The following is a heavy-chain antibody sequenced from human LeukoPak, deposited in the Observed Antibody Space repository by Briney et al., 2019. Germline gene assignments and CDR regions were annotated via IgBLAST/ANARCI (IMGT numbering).Heavy chain of an antibody. D-gene: IGHD2-2*01. CDR1: GFTFSNAW. J-gene: IGHJ6*03. Sequence: GGSLRLSCAASGFTFSNAWMSWVRQAPGKGLEWVGRIKSKTDGGTTDYAAPVKGRFTISRDDSKNTLYLQMNSLKTEDTAVYYCTTDGHQYQLLLYYYYYMDVWGKGTTVTVSS. CDR3: TTDGHQYQLLLYYYYYMDV. CDR2: IKSKTDGGTT. V-gene: IGHV3-15*01.